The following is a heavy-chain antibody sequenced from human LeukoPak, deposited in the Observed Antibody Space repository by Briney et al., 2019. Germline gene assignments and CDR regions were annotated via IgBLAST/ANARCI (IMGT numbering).Heavy chain of an antibody. CDR3: AKDTDVGNFDY. V-gene: IGHV3-7*04. D-gene: IGHD4-23*01. CDR2: IKHDGSYQ. Sequence: PGGSLRLSCAASGFTLSHYWMSWVRLSPGKGPEWVGNIKHDGSYQFCVDSVRGRFTISRDNAKNSLYLQMSSLTAEDTAVYYCAKDTDVGNFDYWGQGTLVTVSS. CDR1: GFTLSHYW. J-gene: IGHJ4*02.